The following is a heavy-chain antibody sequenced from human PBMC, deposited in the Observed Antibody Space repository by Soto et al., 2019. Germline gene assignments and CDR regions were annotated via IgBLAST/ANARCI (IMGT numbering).Heavy chain of an antibody. Sequence: QVQLVESGGGVVQPGRSLRLSCAASGFTFSSYGMHWVRQAPGKGLEWVAVIWYDGSNKYYADSVKGRFTISRDNSKNTLYLQMNSLRAEDTAVYYCARDRPRGGMDVWGQGTTVTVSS. CDR1: GFTFSSYG. CDR3: ARDRPRGGMDV. CDR2: IWYDGSNK. V-gene: IGHV3-33*01. J-gene: IGHJ6*02. D-gene: IGHD3-10*01.